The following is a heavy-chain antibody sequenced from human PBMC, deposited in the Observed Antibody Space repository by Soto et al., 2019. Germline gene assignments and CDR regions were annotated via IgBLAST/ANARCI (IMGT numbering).Heavy chain of an antibody. J-gene: IGHJ6*02. CDR2: ISYDGSNK. CDR3: AKDWDYYYGMDV. V-gene: IGHV3-30*18. Sequence: QVQLVESGGGVVQPGRSLRLSCAASGFTFSSYGMHWVRQAPGKGLEWVAVISYDGSNKYYADSVKGRFTISRDNSKNTLYLQMNSLRAEDTAVYYCAKDWDYYYGMDVWGQGTTVTVSS. D-gene: IGHD1-26*01. CDR1: GFTFSSYG.